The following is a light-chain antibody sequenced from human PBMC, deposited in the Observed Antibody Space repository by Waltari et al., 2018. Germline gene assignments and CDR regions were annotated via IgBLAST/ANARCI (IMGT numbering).Light chain of an antibody. CDR1: SSNIGSNS. J-gene: IGLJ3*02. Sequence: QSVLTQPPPASGTPGQRVTISCSGSSSNIGSNSVYWYQQHPGTAPKLLIYRNNQRPSGVPDRFSGSKSGTSASLAISGLRSEDEADYYCAAWDDSLSAWVFGGGTKLTVL. V-gene: IGLV1-47*01. CDR3: AAWDDSLSAWV. CDR2: RNN.